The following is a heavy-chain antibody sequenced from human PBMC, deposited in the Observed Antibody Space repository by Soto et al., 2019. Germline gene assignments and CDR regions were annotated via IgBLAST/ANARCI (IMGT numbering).Heavy chain of an antibody. D-gene: IGHD2-2*01. CDR3: ARGVVVPAAMRYYYYYGMDV. J-gene: IGHJ6*02. Sequence: SVKVSCKASGYTFTSYGISWVRQAPGQGLEWMGGIIAFYGTANYAQKFQGRVTITADESTSTAYMELSSLRSEDTAVYYCARGVVVPAAMRYYYYYGMDVWGQGTTVTVSS. CDR2: IIAFYGTA. CDR1: GYTFTSYG. V-gene: IGHV1-69*13.